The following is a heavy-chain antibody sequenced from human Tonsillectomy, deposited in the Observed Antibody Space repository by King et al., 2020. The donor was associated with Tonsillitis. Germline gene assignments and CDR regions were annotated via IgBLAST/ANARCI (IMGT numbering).Heavy chain of an antibody. CDR1: GYSFTGYW. CDR3: ARHGSGDSAYSDYAMDV. Sequence: QLVQSGAEVKKPGESLRISCKGSGYSFTGYWISWVRQMPGQGLEWMGRIDPSDSYTNYGPSFQGHVTISTDKSISTAYLQWSSLKASDTAMYYCARHGSGDSAYSDYAMDVWGQGTTVTVSS. D-gene: IGHD2-15*01. V-gene: IGHV5-10-1*03. CDR2: IDPSDSYT. J-gene: IGHJ6*02.